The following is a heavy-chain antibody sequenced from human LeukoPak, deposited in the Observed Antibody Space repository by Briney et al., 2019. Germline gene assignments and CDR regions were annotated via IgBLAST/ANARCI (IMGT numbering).Heavy chain of an antibody. J-gene: IGHJ4*02. Sequence: GGSLRLSCAASGFTFSSYAMHWVRQAPGKGLEWVAVISYDGSNKYYADSVKGRFTISRDNSKNTLYLQMNSLRAEDTAVYYCARPRGPPYYDFWSGYYCCSWGQGTLVTVSS. V-gene: IGHV3-30-3*01. CDR1: GFTFSSYA. D-gene: IGHD3-3*01. CDR3: ARPRGPPYYDFWSGYYCCS. CDR2: ISYDGSNK.